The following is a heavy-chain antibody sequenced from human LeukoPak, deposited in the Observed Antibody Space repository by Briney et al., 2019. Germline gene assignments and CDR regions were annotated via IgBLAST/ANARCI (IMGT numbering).Heavy chain of an antibody. Sequence: GGSLRLSCAAPGFTFSSYWMHWVRQAPGKGLVWVSRINSDGSSASYADSVKGRFTISRDNAKNTLYLQMNSLRAEDTAVYYCAREVIYGDYDYWGQGTLVTVSS. V-gene: IGHV3-74*01. CDR1: GFTFSSYW. J-gene: IGHJ4*02. D-gene: IGHD4-17*01. CDR3: AREVIYGDYDY. CDR2: INSDGSSA.